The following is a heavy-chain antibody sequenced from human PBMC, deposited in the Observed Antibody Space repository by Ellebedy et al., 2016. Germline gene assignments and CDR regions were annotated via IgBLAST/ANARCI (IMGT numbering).Heavy chain of an antibody. CDR3: ARDFSGGFSGDFDY. CDR2: ISYNSRAI. D-gene: IGHD6-19*01. V-gene: IGHV3-48*02. J-gene: IGHJ4*02. CDR1: GFTFSSYS. Sequence: GESLKISCAASGFTFSSYSLNWVRQAPGKGLEWISYISYNSRAIYYADSVKGRFTISRDNAKNSVYLQMSSLRDEDTAVYYCARDFSGGFSGDFDYWGQGTLVTVSS.